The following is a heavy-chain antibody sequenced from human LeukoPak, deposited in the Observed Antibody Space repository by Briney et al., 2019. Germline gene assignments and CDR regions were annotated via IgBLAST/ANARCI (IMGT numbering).Heavy chain of an antibody. CDR3: ARAGGIYCSSTTCSGGWFDP. Sequence: SETLSLTCAVYGGSFSGYYWSWIRQPPGKGLEWIGEINHSGSTNYNPSLKSRVTISVDRSKNHFSLKLSSVTAADTAVYYCARAGGIYCSSTTCSGGWFDPWGQGTLATVSS. J-gene: IGHJ5*02. CDR2: INHSGST. V-gene: IGHV4-34*01. D-gene: IGHD2-2*01. CDR1: GGSFSGYY.